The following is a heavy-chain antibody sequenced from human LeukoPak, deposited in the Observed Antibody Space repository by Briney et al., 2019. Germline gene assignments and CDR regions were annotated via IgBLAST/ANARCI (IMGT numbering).Heavy chain of an antibody. CDR3: ARDLGGNSDY. D-gene: IGHD3-16*01. CDR1: GYTFTGYF. Sequence: ASVKVSCKASGYTFTGYFLHWGRQAPGQGLEWMGWINPDSGGTNYAQKFQGRVTMTRDTSIATAYMEVSWLSSDDTAAYFCARDLGGNSDYWGQGTLVTVSS. V-gene: IGHV1-2*02. CDR2: INPDSGGT. J-gene: IGHJ4*02.